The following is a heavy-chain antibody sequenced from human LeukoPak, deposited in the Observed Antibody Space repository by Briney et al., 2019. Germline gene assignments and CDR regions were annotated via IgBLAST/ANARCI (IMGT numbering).Heavy chain of an antibody. CDR2: INHSGST. Sequence: SETLSLTCAVYGGSFSGYYWSWIRQPPGKGLEWIGEINHSGSTNYNPSLKSRVTISVDTSKNQFSLKLSSVTAADTAVYYCARGRLRSGFGEEDWGQGTLVTVSS. CDR1: GGSFSGYY. V-gene: IGHV4-34*01. J-gene: IGHJ4*02. CDR3: ARGRLRSGFGEED. D-gene: IGHD3-10*01.